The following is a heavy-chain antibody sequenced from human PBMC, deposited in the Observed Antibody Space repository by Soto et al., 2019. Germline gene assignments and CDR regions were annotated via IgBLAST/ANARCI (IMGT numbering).Heavy chain of an antibody. D-gene: IGHD6-6*01. Sequence: QVQLQESGPGLVKPSQTLSLTCTVSGGSISSGGYYWTWIRQHPGKGLEWIGYNYYSGITYYNPSLKSRGTTSLDTSKNQFSLKLRPVTAADTAVYYCARGSSIAGLYYGMDVWGQGTTVTVSS. V-gene: IGHV4-31*03. CDR3: ARGSSIAGLYYGMDV. CDR2: NYYSGIT. CDR1: GGSISSGGYY. J-gene: IGHJ6*02.